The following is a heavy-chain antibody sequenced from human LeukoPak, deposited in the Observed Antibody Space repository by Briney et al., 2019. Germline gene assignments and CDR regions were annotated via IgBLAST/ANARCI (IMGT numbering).Heavy chain of an antibody. J-gene: IGHJ6*03. CDR2: ITGSGDST. V-gene: IGHV3-23*01. CDR1: GFTFNSYA. Sequence: GGSLRLSCAASGFTFNSYAMSWVRQAPGKGLEWVSSITGSGDSTYYADSVKGRFTISRDNSKNTLYLQMNSLRAEDTAVYYCARDHCSSTSCFNYYYYMDVWGKGTTVTVSS. CDR3: ARDHCSSTSCFNYYYYMDV. D-gene: IGHD2-2*01.